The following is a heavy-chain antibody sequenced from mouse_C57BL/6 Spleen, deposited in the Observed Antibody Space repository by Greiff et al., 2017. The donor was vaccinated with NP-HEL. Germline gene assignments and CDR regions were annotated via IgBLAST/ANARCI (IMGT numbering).Heavy chain of an antibody. J-gene: IGHJ2*01. CDR3: ARSGDPYFDY. V-gene: IGHV1-82*01. Sequence: QVQLQQSGPELVKPGASVKISCKASGYAFSSSWMNWVKQRPGKGLEWIGRIYPGDGDTNYNGKFKGKATLTADKSSSTAYMQLSSLTSEDSAVYCCARSGDPYFDYWGQGTTLTVSS. CDR2: IYPGDGDT. CDR1: GYAFSSSW. D-gene: IGHD3-3*01.